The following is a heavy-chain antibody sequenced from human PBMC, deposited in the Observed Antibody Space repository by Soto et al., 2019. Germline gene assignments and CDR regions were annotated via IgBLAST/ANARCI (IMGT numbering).Heavy chain of an antibody. Sequence: GGSLRLSCAASGFTVSSYHMSWVRQAPGKGLEWVSIIYTAGSADFADSVKGRFTISRDNSKNTMYLQMSSLRAEDTAVYYCAIDMTSTTGLTDFDYLRQGPLVTVSS. J-gene: IGHJ4*02. V-gene: IGHV3-66*01. CDR1: GFTVSSYH. CDR2: IYTAGSA. CDR3: AIDMTSTTGLTDFDY. D-gene: IGHD2-21*02.